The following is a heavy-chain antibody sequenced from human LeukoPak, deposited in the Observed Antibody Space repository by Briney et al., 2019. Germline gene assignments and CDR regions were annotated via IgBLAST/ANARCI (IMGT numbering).Heavy chain of an antibody. Sequence: GGSLRLSCAASGFISSRYDMSWVRQAPGKGLEWVSGLTGGGDFTYYADSVKGRFTISRDNSKNTLYLEMNSLRADDTAVYYCAKRGNTISFFDPWGQGTLVTVSS. J-gene: IGHJ5*02. CDR2: LTGGGDFT. CDR1: GFISSRYD. D-gene: IGHD5-24*01. V-gene: IGHV3-23*01. CDR3: AKRGNTISFFDP.